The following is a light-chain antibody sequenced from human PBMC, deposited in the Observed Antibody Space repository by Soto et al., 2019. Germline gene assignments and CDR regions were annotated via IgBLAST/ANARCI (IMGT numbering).Light chain of an antibody. J-gene: IGLJ1*01. CDR2: DVR. Sequence: QSALTQPASVSGSPGQSITISCSGISIDLGAYNYVSWYQQHPGKAPKLMIYDVRNRPSGVSNRFSGSKSGNTASLTISELQAEDEADYYCSSYTSSDTYVFGPGTKVTVL. CDR1: SIDLGAYNY. V-gene: IGLV2-14*01. CDR3: SSYTSSDTYV.